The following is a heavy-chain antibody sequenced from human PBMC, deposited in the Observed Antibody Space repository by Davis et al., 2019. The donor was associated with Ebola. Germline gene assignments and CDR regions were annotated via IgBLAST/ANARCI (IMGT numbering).Heavy chain of an antibody. CDR2: TYYTSKWHN. CDR1: GDSVSSGG. CDR3: VRGWGRSGLDV. Sequence: PSETLSLTCAISGDSVSSGGWNWIRQSPSRGLEWLGRTYYTSKWHNDYGESVESRITINPDTSKNQLSLQLNSVTPEDTAVYYCVRGWGRSGLDVWGQGTTVTVSS. J-gene: IGHJ6*02. D-gene: IGHD3-16*01. V-gene: IGHV6-1*01.